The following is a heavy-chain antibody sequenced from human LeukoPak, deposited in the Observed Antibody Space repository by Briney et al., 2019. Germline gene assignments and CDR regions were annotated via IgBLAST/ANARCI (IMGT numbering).Heavy chain of an antibody. CDR1: GFTFSSYS. V-gene: IGHV3-21*01. J-gene: IGHJ6*02. CDR2: ISSSSSYI. CDR3: ARGFVVVPAARRYYGMDV. Sequence: GGSLRVSCAASGFTFSSYSMNWVRQAPGKGLEWVSSISSSSSYIYYADSVKGRFTISRDNAKNSLYLQMNSLRAEDTAVYYCARGFVVVPAARRYYGMDVWGQGTTVTVSS. D-gene: IGHD2-2*01.